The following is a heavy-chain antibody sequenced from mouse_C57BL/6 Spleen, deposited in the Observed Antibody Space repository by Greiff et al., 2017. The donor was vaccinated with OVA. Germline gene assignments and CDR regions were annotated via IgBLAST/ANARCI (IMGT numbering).Heavy chain of an antibody. V-gene: IGHV1-55*01. Sequence: QVQLQQPGAELVKPGASVKMSCKASGYTFTSYWITWVKQRPGQGLEWIGDIYPGSGSTNYNEKFKSKATLTVDTSSSTAYMQLSSLTSEDSAVYYCARGPNYYGSSSYYFDYWGQGTTLTVSS. CDR1: GYTFTSYW. J-gene: IGHJ2*01. CDR2: IYPGSGST. CDR3: ARGPNYYGSSSYYFDY. D-gene: IGHD1-1*01.